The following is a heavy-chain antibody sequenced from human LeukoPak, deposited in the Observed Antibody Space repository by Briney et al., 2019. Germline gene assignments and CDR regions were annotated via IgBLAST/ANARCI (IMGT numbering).Heavy chain of an antibody. CDR2: ISGSGGTT. Sequence: QAGGSLRLSCAASGIDFGSHAMSWVRQAPGKGLEWVSCISGSGGTTYSAESVKGRFTISRDNSKNTLYLQMNSLRAEDTAVYYCAKHSGYDSYYGMDVWGQGTTVTVS. CDR3: AKHSGYDSYYGMDV. J-gene: IGHJ6*02. CDR1: GIDFGSHA. V-gene: IGHV3-23*01. D-gene: IGHD5-12*01.